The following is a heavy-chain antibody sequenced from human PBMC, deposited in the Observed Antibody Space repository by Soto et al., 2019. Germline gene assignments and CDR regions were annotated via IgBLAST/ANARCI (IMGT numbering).Heavy chain of an antibody. CDR1: GGSISSSNW. D-gene: IGHD3-10*01. CDR2: IYHSGST. V-gene: IGHV4-4*02. CDR3: ASLQTDYYGSGSVFDY. J-gene: IGHJ4*02. Sequence: PSETLSLTCAVSGGSISSSNWWSWVRQPPGKGLEWIGEIYHSGSTNYNPSLKSRVTISVDKSKNQFSLKLSSVTAADTALYYCASLQTDYYGSGSVFDYWGQGTLVTVSS.